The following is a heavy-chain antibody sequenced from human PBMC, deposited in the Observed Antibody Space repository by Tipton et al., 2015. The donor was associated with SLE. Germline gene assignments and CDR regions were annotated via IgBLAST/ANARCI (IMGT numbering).Heavy chain of an antibody. CDR3: VKGPFCSSTTCPKAYYYYYMDV. J-gene: IGHJ6*03. CDR2: ISGSGGST. Sequence: SGFTFSSYAMSWVRQAPGKGLEWVSAISGSGGSTYYADSVKGRFTISRDNSKNTLYLQMNSLRAEDTAVYYCVKGPFCSSTTCPKAYYYYYMDVWGKGTTVTVSS. D-gene: IGHD2-2*01. V-gene: IGHV3-23*01. CDR1: GFTFSSYA.